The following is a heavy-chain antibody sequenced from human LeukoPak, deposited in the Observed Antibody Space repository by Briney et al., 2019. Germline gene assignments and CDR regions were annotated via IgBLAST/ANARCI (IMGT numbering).Heavy chain of an antibody. Sequence: GGSLRLSCAASGFTFSSYSMNWVRQAPGKGLEWVSSISSSSSYIYYADSVKGRFTISRDNAKNSLYLQMNSLRAEDTAVYYCARFPYCSGGSCYPTDYWGQGTLVTVSS. CDR3: ARFPYCSGGSCYPTDY. D-gene: IGHD2-15*01. CDR1: GFTFSSYS. CDR2: ISSSSSYI. J-gene: IGHJ4*02. V-gene: IGHV3-21*01.